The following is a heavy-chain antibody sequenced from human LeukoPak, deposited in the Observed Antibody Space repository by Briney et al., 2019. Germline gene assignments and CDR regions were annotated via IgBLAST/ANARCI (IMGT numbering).Heavy chain of an antibody. Sequence: SVKVSCKASGYTFTGYYMHWVPQAPGQGLEWMGWINPNSGGTNYAQKFQGRVTMTRDTSISTAYMELSRLRSDDTAVYYCARDLGSSSSDAFDIWGQGTMVTVSS. CDR1: GYTFTGYY. CDR2: INPNSGGT. CDR3: ARDLGSSSSDAFDI. D-gene: IGHD6-6*01. V-gene: IGHV1-2*02. J-gene: IGHJ3*02.